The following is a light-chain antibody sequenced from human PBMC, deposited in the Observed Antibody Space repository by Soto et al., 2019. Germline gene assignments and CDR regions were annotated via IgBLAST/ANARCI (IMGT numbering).Light chain of an antibody. V-gene: IGKV3-15*01. CDR2: GAS. CDR3: QQYDNWPPWT. J-gene: IGKJ1*01. Sequence: EVVMTQSPATLSVSPGERATLSCRASQSISSNLAWYQQKPGQAPRLLIYGASTRASGISARFSGSGSGTDFTLTISSLQSEDFAVYYCQQYDNWPPWTFGQGNKVEI. CDR1: QSISSN.